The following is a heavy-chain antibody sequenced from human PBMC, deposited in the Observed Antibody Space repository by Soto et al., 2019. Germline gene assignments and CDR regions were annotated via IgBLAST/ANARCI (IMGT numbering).Heavy chain of an antibody. V-gene: IGHV3-33*01. J-gene: IGHJ3*02. Sequence: QVQLVESGGGVVQPGMSLRLSCATSGFSFSSHAMHWVRQAPGKGLEWVAQIWYDGSNRYYADSMRGRFTISIDFFKNTAFLQMDSLRAEDTAVYYCARDGQNLAPYAFDMWGQGTLVTVSS. CDR3: ARDGQNLAPYAFDM. CDR1: GFSFSSHA. CDR2: IWYDGSNR.